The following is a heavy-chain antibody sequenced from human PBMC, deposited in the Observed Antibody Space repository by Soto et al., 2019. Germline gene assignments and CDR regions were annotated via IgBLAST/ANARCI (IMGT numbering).Heavy chain of an antibody. Sequence: GGSLRLSCAASGFTFSSYSMSCVRQAPGKGLEWVSGFRGSGDDGTTYYADSVKGRFTISRDNSKNMLFLQMNSLRAEDTAIYYCAKGPKSLTGTTQYNWFDPWGQGTLVTVSS. CDR1: GFTFSSYS. CDR3: AKGPKSLTGTTQYNWFDP. V-gene: IGHV3-23*01. CDR2: FRGSGDDGTT. J-gene: IGHJ5*02. D-gene: IGHD1-7*01.